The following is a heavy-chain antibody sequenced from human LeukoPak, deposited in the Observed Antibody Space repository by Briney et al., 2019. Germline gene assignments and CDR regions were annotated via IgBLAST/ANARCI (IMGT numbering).Heavy chain of an antibody. CDR2: IYYSGST. Sequence: PSETLSLTCTVSGGSISSSYWSWIRQPPGKGLEWIGYIYYSGSTYYNPSLKSRVTMSVDTSKNQFSLKLSSMTAVDTAVYYCARKHRWNGLYFDFWGQGTLVTVSS. CDR3: ARKHRWNGLYFDF. J-gene: IGHJ4*02. D-gene: IGHD1-1*01. CDR1: GGSISSSY. V-gene: IGHV4-59*04.